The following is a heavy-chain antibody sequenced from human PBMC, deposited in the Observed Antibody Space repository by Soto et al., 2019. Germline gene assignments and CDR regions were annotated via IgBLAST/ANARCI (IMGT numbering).Heavy chain of an antibody. D-gene: IGHD3-3*01. CDR1: GFTFSSYG. CDR2: ISYDGSNK. V-gene: IGHV3-30*18. CDR3: ANGSDFWSGYYSPHYYYYMDV. J-gene: IGHJ6*03. Sequence: QVQLVESGGGVVQPGRSLRLSCAASGFTFSSYGMHWVRQAPGKGLEWVAVISYDGSNKYYADSVKGRFTISRENSKNTLYLQMNSLRAEDTAVYYCANGSDFWSGYYSPHYYYYMDVWGKGTTVTVSS.